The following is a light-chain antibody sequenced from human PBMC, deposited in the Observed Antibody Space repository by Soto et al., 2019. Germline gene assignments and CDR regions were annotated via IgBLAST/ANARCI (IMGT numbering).Light chain of an antibody. J-gene: IGKJ5*01. Sequence: ETLLTQSPCTLSLSPGERATLSCRASQSVGGSLAWYQQRPGQAPRLLVYHTSNRATGIPDRFSASGSGTELTLTISNLQSEDFAVYFCQQYHNWPPITFGQGTRLEIK. V-gene: IGKV3D-15*01. CDR1: QSVGGS. CDR2: HTS. CDR3: QQYHNWPPIT.